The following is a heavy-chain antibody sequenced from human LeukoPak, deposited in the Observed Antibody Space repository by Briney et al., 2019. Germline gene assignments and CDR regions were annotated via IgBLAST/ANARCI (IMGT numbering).Heavy chain of an antibody. D-gene: IGHD3-10*01. Sequence: ASVKVSCKASGYTFTSYGISWVRQAPGQGLEWMGWISGYNGNTNYAQKVQGRVTMTTDTSTSTAYMELRSLRSDDTVVYYCARHTGSGSYYNRFINWFDPWGQGTLVTVSS. J-gene: IGHJ5*02. CDR2: ISGYNGNT. CDR1: GYTFTSYG. V-gene: IGHV1-18*01. CDR3: ARHTGSGSYYNRFINWFDP.